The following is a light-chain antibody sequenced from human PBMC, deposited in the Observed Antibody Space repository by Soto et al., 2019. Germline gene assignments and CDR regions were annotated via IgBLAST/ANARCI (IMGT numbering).Light chain of an antibody. CDR1: SSDVGGYNY. CDR2: EVS. J-gene: IGLJ3*02. CDR3: SSYTSSSTRV. Sequence: QSVRAQPASVSGSPGLSITISCTGTSSDVGGYNYVSWYQQHPGKAPKLMIYEVSNRPSGVSNRFSGSKSGNTASLTISGLQAEDEADYYCSSYTSSSTRVFGGGTKVTVL. V-gene: IGLV2-14*01.